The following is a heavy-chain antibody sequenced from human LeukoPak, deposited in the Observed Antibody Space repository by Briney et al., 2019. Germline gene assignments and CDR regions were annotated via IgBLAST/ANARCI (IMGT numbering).Heavy chain of an antibody. CDR3: ARGDPYSSSGRYFDY. CDR2: IYYSGST. V-gene: IGHV4-59*01. D-gene: IGHD6-13*01. CDR1: GGSISSYY. J-gene: IGHJ4*02. Sequence: SETLSLTCTVSGGSISSYYWSWIRQPPGKGLEWIGSIYYSGSTNYNPSLKSRVTISVDTSKNQFSLKLSSVTAADTAVYYCARGDPYSSSGRYFDYWGQGTLVTVSS.